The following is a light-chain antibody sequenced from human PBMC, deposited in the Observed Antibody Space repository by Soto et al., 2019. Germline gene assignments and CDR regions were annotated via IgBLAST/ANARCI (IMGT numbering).Light chain of an antibody. J-gene: IGLJ2*01. CDR2: EVI. CDR1: SSDVGGHNY. Sequence: QSALTQPPSASGSPGESVTISCTGTSSDVGGHNYVSWYQQHPGKAPKLMIFEVIKRASGVPDRFSGSKSGNTASLTVSGLQAEDEADYYCTSFAGSNNFVIFGGGTKLTVL. V-gene: IGLV2-8*01. CDR3: TSFAGSNNFVI.